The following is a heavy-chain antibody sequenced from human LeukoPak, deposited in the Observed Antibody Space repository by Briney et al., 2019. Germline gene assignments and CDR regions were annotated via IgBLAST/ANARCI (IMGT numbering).Heavy chain of an antibody. CDR2: ISVYNDNT. CDR1: GYTFSSFG. J-gene: IGHJ5*02. D-gene: IGHD3-10*01. V-gene: IGHV1-18*04. CDR3: ARDRAGPLTALIRGHIKEIP. Sequence: GASVKLSCKASGYTFSSFGISWVRQAPGQGLEWMGWISVYNDNTHFAQKFQGRVTMTADTSTRTAYMELRNLRADDTAMYYCARDRAGPLTALIRGHIKEIPWGQGTLVTVSS.